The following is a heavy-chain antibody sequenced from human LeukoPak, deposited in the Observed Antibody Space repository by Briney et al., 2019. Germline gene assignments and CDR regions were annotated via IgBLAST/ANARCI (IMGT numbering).Heavy chain of an antibody. CDR1: GYTFTSYA. V-gene: IGHV7-4-1*02. Sequence: ASVKVSCKASGYTFTSYAMNWVRQAPRQGLEWMGWINTNTGNPTYAQGFTGRFVFSLDTSVSTAYLQISSLKAEDTAVYYCARDRRYCSSTSCQNRNWFDPWGQGTLVTVSS. CDR3: ARDRRYCSSTSCQNRNWFDP. D-gene: IGHD2-2*01. CDR2: INTNTGNP. J-gene: IGHJ5*02.